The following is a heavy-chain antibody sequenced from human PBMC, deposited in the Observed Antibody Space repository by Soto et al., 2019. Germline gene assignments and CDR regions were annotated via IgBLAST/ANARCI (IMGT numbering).Heavy chain of an antibody. Sequence: GGSLRLSCAASGFTFSSYAMSWVRQAPGKGLEWVSAISGSGGSTYYADSVKGRFTISRDNSKNTLYLQMNSLRAEDTAVYYCENHVDRSAPYYYYGMDVWGQGTTVTVSS. CDR2: ISGSGGST. V-gene: IGHV3-23*01. CDR3: ENHVDRSAPYYYYGMDV. CDR1: GFTFSSYA. J-gene: IGHJ6*02.